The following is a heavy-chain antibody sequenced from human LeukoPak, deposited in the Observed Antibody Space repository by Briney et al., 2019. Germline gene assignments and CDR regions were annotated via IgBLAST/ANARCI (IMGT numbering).Heavy chain of an antibody. CDR2: TYYRSKWYN. D-gene: IGHD1-26*01. CDR1: GDGVSNNRAA. V-gene: IGHV6-1*01. CDR3: AAEGGMGALF. Sequence: SQTLSLTCAISGDGVSNNRAAWNWIRQSPSRGLEWLGRTYYRSKWYNEYGVSVKSRITINPDTSKNQFSLQLNSVTPEDSAVYYCAAEGGMGALFWGQGSLVTVSS. J-gene: IGHJ4*02.